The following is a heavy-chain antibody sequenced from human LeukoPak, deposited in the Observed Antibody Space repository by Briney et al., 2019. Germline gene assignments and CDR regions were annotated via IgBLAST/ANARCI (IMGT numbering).Heavy chain of an antibody. J-gene: IGHJ4*02. Sequence: SETLSLTCTVSGGSISSGSYYWSWVRQPPGKGLEWIGRIYTSGSTNYNPSLKSRVTISVDTSKNQFSLKLSSVTAADTAVYYCARTKGDTAMVDFDYWGQGTLVTVSS. CDR3: ARTKGDTAMVDFDY. D-gene: IGHD5-18*01. CDR2: IYTSGST. CDR1: GGSISSGSYY. V-gene: IGHV4-61*02.